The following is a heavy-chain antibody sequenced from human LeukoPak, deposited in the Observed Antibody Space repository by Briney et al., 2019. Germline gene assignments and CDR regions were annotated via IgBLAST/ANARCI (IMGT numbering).Heavy chain of an antibody. CDR1: GGSISSYY. V-gene: IGHV4-59*08. CDR2: IYYSGST. D-gene: IGHD3-10*01. J-gene: IGHJ4*02. Sequence: SETLSLTCTVSGGSISSYYWNWIRQSPGKGLEWIGYIYYSGSTNYNPSLKSRVTISVDTSKNQFSLKLSSVTAADTAVYYCARRPLTMVRGVIITYFDYWGQGTLVTVSS. CDR3: ARRPLTMVRGVIITYFDY.